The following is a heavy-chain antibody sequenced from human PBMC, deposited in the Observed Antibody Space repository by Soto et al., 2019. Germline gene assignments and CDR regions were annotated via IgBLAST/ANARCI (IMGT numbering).Heavy chain of an antibody. CDR1: GGSISSGDHY. V-gene: IGHV4-31*03. Sequence: QVQLQESGPGLVKPSQTLSLTCTVSGGSISSGDHYWSWIRQHPGEGLEGIGFIYYGGNSYYKPPLTSRLTISIDTSKNQFSLRLSSVTAADTAVYYCARVRYDYGSGSYAMDVWGRGTTVTVSS. CDR2: IYYGGNS. J-gene: IGHJ6*02. CDR3: ARVRYDYGSGSYAMDV. D-gene: IGHD3-10*01.